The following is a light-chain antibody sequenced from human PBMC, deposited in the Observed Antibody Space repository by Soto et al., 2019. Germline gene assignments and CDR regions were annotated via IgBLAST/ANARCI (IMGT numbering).Light chain of an antibody. Sequence: IVMTQSPATLSVSPGERATLSCRASESVGRDLAWFQQKPGQSPRLLISGASTRATGVPDRFSGSGSGTEFTLTISSLQSDDFALYYCQQYKNWPPWTFGPGTRVELK. J-gene: IGKJ1*01. V-gene: IGKV3-15*01. CDR1: ESVGRD. CDR3: QQYKNWPPWT. CDR2: GAS.